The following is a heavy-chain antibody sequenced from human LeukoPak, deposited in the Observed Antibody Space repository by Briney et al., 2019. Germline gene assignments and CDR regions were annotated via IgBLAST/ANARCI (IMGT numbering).Heavy chain of an antibody. CDR1: GFTFSSYA. D-gene: IGHD3-16*02. CDR2: INTDGSTI. CDR3: ARAGSYRFDY. J-gene: IGHJ4*02. V-gene: IGHV3-74*01. Sequence: GGSLRLSCTASGFTFSSYAMTWVRQAPGKGLVWVSRINTDGSTINYADSVKGRFTISRDDAKNTLYLHMYSLRVEDTAIYYCARAGSYRFDYWGQGTLVTVSS.